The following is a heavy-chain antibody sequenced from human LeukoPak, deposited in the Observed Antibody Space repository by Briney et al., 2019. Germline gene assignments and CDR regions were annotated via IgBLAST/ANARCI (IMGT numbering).Heavy chain of an antibody. CDR1: GYTLTELS. V-gene: IGHV1-24*01. J-gene: IGHJ4*02. D-gene: IGHD3-10*01. Sequence: ASVKVSCKVSGYTLTELSMNWVRQAPGKGLEWMGGFDPEDGETIYAQKFQGRVTMTEDTSTDTAYMELSSLRSEDTAVYYCALSGVIPYYFDYWGQGTLVTVSS. CDR3: ALSGVIPYYFDY. CDR2: FDPEDGET.